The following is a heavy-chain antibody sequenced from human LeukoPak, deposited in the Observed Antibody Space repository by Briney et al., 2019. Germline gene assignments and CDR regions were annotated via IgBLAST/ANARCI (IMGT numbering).Heavy chain of an antibody. D-gene: IGHD3-3*01. CDR3: AKSFGVTIFGVVDNAFDI. V-gene: IGHV3-23*01. J-gene: IGHJ3*02. CDR2: INGRGGST. Sequence: GGSLRLSCAASGFTFSSYAMSWVRQAPGKGLEWVSAINGRGGSTYYADSVKGRFTISRDNSKNTQYLQMNSLRAEDTAVYYCAKSFGVTIFGVVDNAFDIWGQGTMVTVSS. CDR1: GFTFSSYA.